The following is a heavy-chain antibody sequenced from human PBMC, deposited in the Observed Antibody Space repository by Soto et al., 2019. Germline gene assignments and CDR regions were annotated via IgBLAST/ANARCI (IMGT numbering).Heavy chain of an antibody. CDR2: IYYTGST. J-gene: IGHJ6*02. Sequence: QVQLQESGPGLVKPSETLSLTCSVSGGSISSDYWSWIRQPPGKGLEWIGYIYYTGSTNYNPSLKIRVTISVDKYKNTISLNLRTGTAADTAVYYCARALRGVVVVAAREMDVWGQGTTVTVSS. CDR3: ARALRGVVVVAAREMDV. V-gene: IGHV4-59*01. CDR1: GGSISSDY. D-gene: IGHD2-15*01.